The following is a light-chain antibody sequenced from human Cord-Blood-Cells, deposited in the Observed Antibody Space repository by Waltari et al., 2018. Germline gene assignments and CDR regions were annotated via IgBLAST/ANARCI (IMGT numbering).Light chain of an antibody. CDR2: GAS. J-gene: IGKJ1*01. Sequence: QSPGTLSLSPGERATLSCRASQSVSSSYLAWYQQKPGQAPRLLIYGASSRATGIPDRFSGSGSGTDFTLTISRLEPEDFAVYYCQQYGSSQTFGQGTKVEIK. V-gene: IGKV3-20*01. CDR3: QQYGSSQT. CDR1: QSVSSSY.